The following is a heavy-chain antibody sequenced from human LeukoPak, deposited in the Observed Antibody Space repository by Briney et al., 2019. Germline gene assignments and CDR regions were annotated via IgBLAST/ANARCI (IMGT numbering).Heavy chain of an antibody. Sequence: GGSLRLSCAASGFTFSSYGMHWVRQAPGKGLGWVAVIWYDGSNKYYADSVKGRFTISRDNSKNTLYLQMNSLRAEDTAVYYCARELVVGSTTSDYWGQGTLVTVSS. CDR2: IWYDGSNK. CDR1: GFTFSSYG. D-gene: IGHD1-26*01. CDR3: ARELVVGSTTSDY. V-gene: IGHV3-33*01. J-gene: IGHJ4*02.